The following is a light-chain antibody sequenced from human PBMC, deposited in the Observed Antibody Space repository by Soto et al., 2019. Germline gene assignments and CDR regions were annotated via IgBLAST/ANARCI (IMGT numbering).Light chain of an antibody. CDR1: SSNIGAGYE. Sequence: QSALTQPPSVSGAPGQRVTISCTGSSSNIGAGYEVHWYQQLPGTAPKLLIYGNSNRPSGVPDRFSGSKSGTSASLAITGLQAEDEADYYCQSYDSSLSVVFGGGTKLTVL. V-gene: IGLV1-40*01. J-gene: IGLJ2*01. CDR3: QSYDSSLSVV. CDR2: GNS.